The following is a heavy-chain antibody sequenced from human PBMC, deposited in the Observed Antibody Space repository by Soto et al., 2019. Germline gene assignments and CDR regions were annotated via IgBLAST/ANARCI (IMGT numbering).Heavy chain of an antibody. CDR2: IWYDGTSK. Sequence: QVQLVESGGGVVQPGTSLRLSCAASGFSFSTSGMHWVRQAPGKGLEWVAVIWYDGTSKYYADSVKGRFTVSRDNFKNTLYLQMDSLRAEDTAVYYCVIVNGRRYYSYDMDVWGQGTTVTVSS. CDR1: GFSFSTSG. V-gene: IGHV3-33*01. CDR3: VIVNGRRYYSYDMDV. J-gene: IGHJ6*02.